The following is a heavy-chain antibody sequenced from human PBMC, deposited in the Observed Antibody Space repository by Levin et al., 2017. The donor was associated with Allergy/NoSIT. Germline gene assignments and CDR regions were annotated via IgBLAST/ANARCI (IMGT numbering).Heavy chain of an antibody. Sequence: SETLSLTCAISGASVSSNSAAWNWIRQSPSRGLEWLGRTYYRSKWYNDYAVSVKSRITINPDTSKNQFSLQLNSVTPEDTAVYYCARVPITPYSSSSSYYYYGMDVWGQGTTVTVSS. CDR1: GASVSSNSAA. CDR2: TYYRSKWYN. D-gene: IGHD6-13*01. CDR3: ARVPITPYSSSSSYYYYGMDV. J-gene: IGHJ6*02. V-gene: IGHV6-1*01.